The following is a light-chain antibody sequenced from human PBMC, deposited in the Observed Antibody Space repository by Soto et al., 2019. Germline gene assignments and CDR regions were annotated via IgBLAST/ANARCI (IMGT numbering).Light chain of an antibody. CDR1: QSVSRNY. J-gene: IGKJ5*01. CDR2: GAS. V-gene: IGKV3-20*01. Sequence: EVGLTQSPGTLSLSPGERATLSCRASQSVSRNYLTWYQQKPGQAPRLLIFGASSRATGIPDRISGSGSGTDFTLTISRLEPEDFAVYYCQQYGSSPITFGQGTRLEIK. CDR3: QQYGSSPIT.